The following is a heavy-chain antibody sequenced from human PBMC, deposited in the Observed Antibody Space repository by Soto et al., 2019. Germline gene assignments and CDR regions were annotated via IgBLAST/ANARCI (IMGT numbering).Heavy chain of an antibody. CDR3: ASVASGSEYSYGY. CDR1: GFTFSRYW. D-gene: IGHD5-18*01. CDR2: INQDGSRK. Sequence: VSLRLSCAASGFTFSRYWLVWVRQAPGEGLEWMANINQDGSRKYYVDSVRGRFTISRDNAKNSVYLQMNSLRAEDTAVYYCASVASGSEYSYGYWGQGTLVTVSS. V-gene: IGHV3-7*01. J-gene: IGHJ4*02.